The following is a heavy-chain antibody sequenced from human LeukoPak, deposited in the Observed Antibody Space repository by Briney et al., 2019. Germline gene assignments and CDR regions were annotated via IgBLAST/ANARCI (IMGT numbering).Heavy chain of an antibody. J-gene: IGHJ4*02. V-gene: IGHV1-69*13. CDR1: GGTFSSYA. CDR3: ARESIVGADPPWFDY. Sequence: GASVKVSCKASGGTFSSYAISWVRQAPGQGLEWMGGIIPIFGTANYAQKFQGRVTITADESTSPAYMELSSLRSEDTAVYYCARESIVGADPPWFDYWGQGTLVTVSS. D-gene: IGHD1-26*01. CDR2: IIPIFGTA.